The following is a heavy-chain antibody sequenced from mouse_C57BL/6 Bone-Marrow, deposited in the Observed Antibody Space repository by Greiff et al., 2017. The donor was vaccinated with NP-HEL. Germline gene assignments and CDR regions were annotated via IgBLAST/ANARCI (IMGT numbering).Heavy chain of an antibody. D-gene: IGHD4-1*01. V-gene: IGHV1-50*01. J-gene: IGHJ2*01. CDR3: ARADWDEGGFCY. CDR2: IDPSDSYT. Sequence: QVQLQQPGAELVKPGASVKLSCKASGYTFTSYWMQWVKQRPGQGLEWIGEIDPSDSYTNYNQKFKGKATLTVDTSSSTAYRQLSSLTSEDSAVYYCARADWDEGGFCYRGNGTTLTVSS. CDR1: GYTFTSYW.